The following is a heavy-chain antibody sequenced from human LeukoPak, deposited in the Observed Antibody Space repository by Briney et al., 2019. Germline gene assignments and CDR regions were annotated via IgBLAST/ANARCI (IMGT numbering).Heavy chain of an antibody. CDR1: GGSFSGYY. Sequence: SETLSLTCAVYGGSFSGYYWSWIRQPPGKGLEWIGEINHSGSTNYNPSLKSRVTISVDTSKNQCSLKLSSVTAADTAVYYCARGRGYVWGSYRNFDYWGQGTLVTVSS. V-gene: IGHV4-34*01. J-gene: IGHJ4*02. CDR2: INHSGST. CDR3: ARGRGYVWGSYRNFDY. D-gene: IGHD3-16*02.